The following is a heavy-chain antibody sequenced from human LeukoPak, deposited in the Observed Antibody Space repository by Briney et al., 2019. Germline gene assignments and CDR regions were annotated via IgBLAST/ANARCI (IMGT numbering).Heavy chain of an antibody. Sequence: PSETLSLTCTVSGGSISSSSYYWGWIRQPPGKGLEWIGSIYYSGSTYYNPSLKSRVTISVDTSKNQFSLKLSSVTAADTAVYYCARHHEISSGWLFDYWGQGTLVTVSS. CDR3: ARHHEISSGWLFDY. CDR2: IYYSGST. J-gene: IGHJ4*02. CDR1: GGSISSSSYY. V-gene: IGHV4-39*01. D-gene: IGHD6-19*01.